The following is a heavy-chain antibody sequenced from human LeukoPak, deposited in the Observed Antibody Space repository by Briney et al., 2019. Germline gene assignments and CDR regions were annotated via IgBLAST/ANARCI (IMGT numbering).Heavy chain of an antibody. V-gene: IGHV4-39*01. Sequence: SETLSLTCSVSGDSIGSGPYYWGWIRQPPGKGLEWIGSIYYSGSTYNNPSPKSRVTISVDTSKNQFSLKLSSVTAADTAVYYCARHPESSSFYYWGQGTLVTVSS. CDR1: GDSIGSGPYY. CDR3: ARHPESSSFYY. J-gene: IGHJ4*02. CDR2: IYYSGST. D-gene: IGHD6-6*01.